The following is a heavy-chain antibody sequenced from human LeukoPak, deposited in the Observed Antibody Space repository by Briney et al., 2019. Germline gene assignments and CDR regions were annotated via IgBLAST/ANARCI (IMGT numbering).Heavy chain of an antibody. CDR1: GGSFSGYY. J-gene: IGHJ5*02. CDR3: ARGRWEVRFDP. Sequence: SETLSLTCAVYGGSFSGYYWSWVRRPPGKGLEWIGEISHIGSTNYNPSLESRVTISVDTSKNQFSLKLSSVTAADAAVYYCARGRWEVRFDPWGQGTLVTVSS. D-gene: IGHD1-26*01. CDR2: ISHIGST. V-gene: IGHV4-34*01.